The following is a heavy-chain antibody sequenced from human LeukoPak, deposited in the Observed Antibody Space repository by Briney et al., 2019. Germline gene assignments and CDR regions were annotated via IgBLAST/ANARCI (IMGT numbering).Heavy chain of an antibody. CDR2: ISYDGANK. D-gene: IGHD5-12*01. CDR3: ARDHGWLRSLDY. J-gene: IGHJ4*02. CDR1: GFSFSDYA. Sequence: PGGSLRLSCAASGFSFSDYAMHWVRQAPGKGLEWVAVISYDGANKYYPDSVKGRLTISRDNSKNTLYLQVNSLRTDDTAVYYCARDHGWLRSLDYWGQGTLVTVSS. V-gene: IGHV3-30-3*01.